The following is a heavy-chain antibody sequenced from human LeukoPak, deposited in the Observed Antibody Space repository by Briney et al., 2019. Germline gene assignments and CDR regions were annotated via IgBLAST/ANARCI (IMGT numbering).Heavy chain of an antibody. D-gene: IGHD6-13*01. V-gene: IGHV4-39*02. CDR2: VYYSGST. CDR3: ARRQVARSSSWYYDY. CDR1: GGSISSSSYY. J-gene: IGHJ4*02. Sequence: PSETLSLTCTVSGGSISSSSYYCGWIRQPPGKGLEWIGSVYYSGSTYYNPSLKSRVTISVDTSKNHFSLKLSSVTAADTAAYYCARRQVARSSSWYYDYWGQGTLVTVSS.